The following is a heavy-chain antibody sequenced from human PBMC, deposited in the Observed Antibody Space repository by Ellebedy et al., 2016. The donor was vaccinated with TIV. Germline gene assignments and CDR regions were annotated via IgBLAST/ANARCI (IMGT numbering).Heavy chain of an antibody. Sequence: PGGSLRLSCAASGCTFGSNSMHWVRQAPGKGLEWVAVISYDGNIKYFADSVKGRFTISRDNSKDTLYLQMDSLRGEDTAVYYCAREGPAKIDCYDYWGQGTLVTVSS. CDR2: ISYDGNIK. J-gene: IGHJ4*02. CDR1: GCTFGSNS. CDR3: AREGPAKIDCYDY. D-gene: IGHD2-21*02. V-gene: IGHV3-30*04.